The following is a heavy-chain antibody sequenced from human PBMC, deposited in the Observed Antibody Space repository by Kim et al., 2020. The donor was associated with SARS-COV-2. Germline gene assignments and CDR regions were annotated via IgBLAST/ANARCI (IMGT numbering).Heavy chain of an antibody. Sequence: ASVKVSCKASGYTFTGYGISWVRQAPGQGLEWMGWISADNGNTNYAQKLQGRVTMIADTSTSTAYMELRSLRSDDTAVYYCARDELWFGELKYGMDVWGQGTTVTASS. CDR3: ARDELWFGELKYGMDV. V-gene: IGHV1-18*01. CDR1: GYTFTGYG. D-gene: IGHD3-10*01. J-gene: IGHJ6*02. CDR2: ISADNGNT.